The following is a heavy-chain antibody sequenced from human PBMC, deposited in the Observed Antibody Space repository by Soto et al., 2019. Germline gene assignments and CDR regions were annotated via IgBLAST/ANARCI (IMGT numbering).Heavy chain of an antibody. CDR1: GYTFTSYG. J-gene: IGHJ4*02. Sequence: GASVKVSCKASGYTFTSYGISWVRQAPGQGLEWMGWISAYNGNTNYAQKLQGRVTMTTDTSTSTAYMELRSLRSDDTAVYYCARDRLEWLLSYKADFDYWGQGTLVTVSS. CDR2: ISAYNGNT. CDR3: ARDRLEWLLSYKADFDY. V-gene: IGHV1-18*01. D-gene: IGHD3-3*01.